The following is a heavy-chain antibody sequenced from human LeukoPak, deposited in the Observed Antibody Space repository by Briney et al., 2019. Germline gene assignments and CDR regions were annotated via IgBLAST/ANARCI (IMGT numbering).Heavy chain of an antibody. CDR3: ARDLDYGGNSIGDYYYYGMDV. CDR1: GFTFSSYG. Sequence: PGKSLRLSCAASGFTFSSYGMHWVRQAPGKGLEWVAVISYDGSNKYYADSVTGRFTISRDNSKNTLYLQMNRLRAEDTAVYYCARDLDYGGNSIGDYYYYGMDVWGQGTTVTVSS. CDR2: ISYDGSNK. V-gene: IGHV3-30*03. D-gene: IGHD4-23*01. J-gene: IGHJ6*02.